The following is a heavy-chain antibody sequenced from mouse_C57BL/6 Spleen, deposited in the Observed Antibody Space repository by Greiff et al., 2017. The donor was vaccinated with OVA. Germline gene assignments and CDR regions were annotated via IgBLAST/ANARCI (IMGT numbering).Heavy chain of an antibody. CDR3: ARDYGNYAMDY. Sequence: ESGPGLVKPSQSLSLTCSVTGYSITSGYYWNWIRQFPGNKLEWMGYISYDGSNNYNPSLKNRISITRDTSKNQFFLKLNSVTTEDTATYYCARDYGNYAMDYWGQGTSVTVSS. V-gene: IGHV3-6*01. D-gene: IGHD2-1*01. J-gene: IGHJ4*01. CDR2: ISYDGSN. CDR1: GYSITSGYY.